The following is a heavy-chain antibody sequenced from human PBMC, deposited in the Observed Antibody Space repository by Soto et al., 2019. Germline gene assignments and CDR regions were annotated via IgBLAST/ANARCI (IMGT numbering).Heavy chain of an antibody. V-gene: IGHV1-8*01. D-gene: IGHD3-9*01. J-gene: IGHJ5*02. CDR1: GYTFTSYD. CDR2: MNPNSGNT. CDR3: ARSYDILTGYYKGNWFDP. Sequence: GASVKVSCKASGYTFTSYDINWVRQATGQGLEWVGWMNPNSGNTGYAQKFQGRVTMTRNTSISTAYMELSSLRSEDTAVYYCARSYDILTGYYKGNWFDPWGQGTLVTVSS.